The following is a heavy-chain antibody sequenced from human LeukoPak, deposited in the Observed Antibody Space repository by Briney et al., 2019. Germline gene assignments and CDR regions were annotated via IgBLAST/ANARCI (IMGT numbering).Heavy chain of an antibody. D-gene: IGHD3-10*01. CDR1: GFIFRNYA. Sequence: GGSLRLSCAASGFIFRNYAMHWVRQVPGKGLEWVAVISYDGSDKYYAGSVKGRFTISRDNSKNTLYLEMNSLRPDDTAVYYCASAGGSGSERIAYYYKGMDVWSQGTTVTVS. CDR3: ASAGGSGSERIAYYYKGMDV. V-gene: IGHV3-30-3*01. J-gene: IGHJ6*02. CDR2: ISYDGSDK.